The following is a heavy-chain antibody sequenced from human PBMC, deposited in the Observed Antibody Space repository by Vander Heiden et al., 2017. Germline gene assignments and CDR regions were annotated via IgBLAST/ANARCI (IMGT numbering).Heavy chain of an antibody. J-gene: IGHJ4*02. CDR3: AAISSGYYYSFDY. V-gene: IGHV3-33*01. D-gene: IGHD3-22*01. CDR1: GFTFSSYG. CDR2: IWYDGSNN. Sequence: QVQLGESGGGVVQPGRSLRLSCAAYGFTFSSYGMHWVRTAPGKGLGWVAVIWYDGSNNYYADSVKGRFTISRDNSKNTLYLQMNSLRAEDTAVYYCAAISSGYYYSFDYWGQGTLVTVSS.